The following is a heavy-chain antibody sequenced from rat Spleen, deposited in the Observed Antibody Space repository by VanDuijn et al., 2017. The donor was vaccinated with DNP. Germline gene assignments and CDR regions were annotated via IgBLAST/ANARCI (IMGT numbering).Heavy chain of an antibody. J-gene: IGHJ2*01. D-gene: IGHD3-8*01. CDR3: TSNPHIRTAAPFDY. CDR2: ITNTGGST. Sequence: EVQVVESGGGPVQPGRSLKLSCVASGFIFSNYWMTWIRQAPGKGLEWVASITNTGGSTYYPDSVKGRFTISRDNAKSSLYLQMDSLRSEDTATYYCTSNPHIRTAAPFDYWGQGVMVTVSS. CDR1: GFIFSNYW. V-gene: IGHV5-31*01.